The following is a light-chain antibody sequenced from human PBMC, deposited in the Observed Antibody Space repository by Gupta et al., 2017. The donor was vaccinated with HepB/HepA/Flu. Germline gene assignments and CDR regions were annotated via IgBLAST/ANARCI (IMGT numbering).Light chain of an antibody. CDR1: QSVSTY. CDR3: HHRINCPIT. CDR2: DAS. V-gene: IGKV3-11*01. J-gene: IGKJ4*01. Sequence: EIVLTQSPATLSLSPGDRATLSCRASQSVSTYLAWYQQKPGQAPRLLSYDASNRATGLPSRFSGSGSGADFTLTVSSLEPADFAIYYCHHRINCPITFGRGTRVEIK.